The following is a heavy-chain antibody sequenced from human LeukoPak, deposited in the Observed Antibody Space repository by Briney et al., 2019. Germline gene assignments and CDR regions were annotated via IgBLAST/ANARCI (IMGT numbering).Heavy chain of an antibody. CDR3: AREPANWFDP. CDR1: GFTFSSYS. V-gene: IGHV3-48*04. Sequence: GGALRVSCAASGFTFSSYSINWVRQAPGKGLEWVSYISSSGSTIYYADSVKGRYTISRDNAKNSLYLQMNSLRAEDTAVYCCAREPANWFDPWGQGSLVTVSS. CDR2: ISSSGSTI. J-gene: IGHJ5*02.